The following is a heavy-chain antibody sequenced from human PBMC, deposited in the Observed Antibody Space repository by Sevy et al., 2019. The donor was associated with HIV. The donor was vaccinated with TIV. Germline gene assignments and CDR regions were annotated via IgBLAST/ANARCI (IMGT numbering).Heavy chain of an antibody. CDR2: IDPRGNER. Sequence: GGSLRLSCAASGFTFDTFWMGWVRQAPGRGLEWVASIDPRGNERDYLDPLKGRFTSSRDNAKNSLCLQMHSLKGGDTALYYCVGVLWYVLVVPAATPSPWLDSWGQGTLVTISS. V-gene: IGHV3-7*01. J-gene: IGHJ5*01. D-gene: IGHD2-21*01. CDR1: GFTFDTFW. CDR3: VGVLWYVLVVPAATPSPWLDS.